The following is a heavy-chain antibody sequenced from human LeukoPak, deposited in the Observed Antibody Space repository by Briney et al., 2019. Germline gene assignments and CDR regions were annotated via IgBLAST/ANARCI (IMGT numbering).Heavy chain of an antibody. J-gene: IGHJ4*02. Sequence: PGGSLRLSCAASGFTFSSYGMHWVRQAPGKGLEWVAFIRYDGSNKYYADSVKGRFTISRDNSKNTLYLQMNSLRAEDTAVYYCAKGGTIFGVAEDYYFDYWGQGTLVTVSS. D-gene: IGHD3-3*01. CDR1: GFTFSSYG. V-gene: IGHV3-30*02. CDR2: IRYDGSNK. CDR3: AKGGTIFGVAEDYYFDY.